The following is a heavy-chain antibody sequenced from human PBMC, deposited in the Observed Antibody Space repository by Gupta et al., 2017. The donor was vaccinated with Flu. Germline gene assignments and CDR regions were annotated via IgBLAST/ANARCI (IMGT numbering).Heavy chain of an antibody. Sequence: QVRLQESGPGLVKPSETLSLTCTVSGGSISGYYWDWIRQPPGKGLEWIGYIYYSGSTTYNPSFKSRATISLDRSKNQFSLRLSSVTAADTAVYYCARQQDTRTSGLCFDSWGQGTLVTVPS. V-gene: IGHV4-59*08. CDR2: IYYSGST. CDR3: ARQQDTRTSGLCFDS. J-gene: IGHJ4*02. CDR1: GGSISGYY. D-gene: IGHD2-15*01.